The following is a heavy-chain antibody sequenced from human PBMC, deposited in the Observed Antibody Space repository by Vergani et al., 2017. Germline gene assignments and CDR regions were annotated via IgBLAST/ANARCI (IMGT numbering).Heavy chain of an antibody. CDR3: ARRDYSSACFDY. Sequence: QVQLQESGPGLVKPSETLSLTCTVSGGSISSSSYYWGWIRQPPGKGLEWIGNIYYSGTTYYNPSLKSRVTISVYTSENQFSLKRSSVTAADTAVYYCARRDYSSACFDYWGQGTLVTVSS. CDR1: GGSISSSSYY. CDR2: IYYSGTT. V-gene: IGHV4-39*01. D-gene: IGHD6-25*01. J-gene: IGHJ4*02.